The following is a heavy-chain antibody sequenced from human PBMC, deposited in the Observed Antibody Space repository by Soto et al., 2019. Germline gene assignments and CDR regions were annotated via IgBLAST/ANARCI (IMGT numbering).Heavy chain of an antibody. CDR1: GFIFSSSA. J-gene: IGHJ6*02. CDR3: ARLAMVRGVPTYGMDV. Sequence: SLRLSCSASGFIFSSSAMNWVRQAPGKGLEWVSAISGSGGSIYYADSVKGRFTISRDNSKITLYLQMDSLRAEDTAMYYCARLAMVRGVPTYGMDVWGQGTTVTVSS. CDR2: ISGSGGSI. D-gene: IGHD3-10*01. V-gene: IGHV3-23*01.